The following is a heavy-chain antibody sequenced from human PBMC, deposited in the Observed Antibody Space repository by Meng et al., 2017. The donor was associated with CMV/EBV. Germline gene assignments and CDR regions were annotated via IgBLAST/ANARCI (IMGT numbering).Heavy chain of an antibody. CDR1: GGSISSCDYY. D-gene: IGHD3-22*01. CDR2: IYYSGST. CDR3: ARAAPDYYDSSGPPDY. V-gene: IGHV4-30-4*08. Sequence: VHASGPGVFKPSQTRSLTCTVAGGSISSCDYYWSWIRQPPGKGLEWIGYIYYSGSTYYNPSLKSRVTISVDTSKNQFSLKLSSVTAADTAVYYCARAAPDYYDSSGPPDYWGQGTLVTVSS. J-gene: IGHJ4*02.